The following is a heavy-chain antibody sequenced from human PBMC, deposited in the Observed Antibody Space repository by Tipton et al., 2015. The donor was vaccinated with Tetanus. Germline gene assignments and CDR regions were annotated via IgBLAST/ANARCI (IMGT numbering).Heavy chain of an antibody. CDR2: VSSSGNS. CDR1: GGSVSSYY. CDR3: ARGWSECSSWSCSPFDS. V-gene: IGHV4-4*07. Sequence: TLSLTCTVSGGSVSSYYWTWFRQPPGKRLEWIGFVSSSGNSNYSPSLTGRVSMSLDTSKQQISLSLTSATAADTAVYYCARGWSECSSWSCSPFDSWGQGTLVTVSS. J-gene: IGHJ4*02. D-gene: IGHD2-2*01.